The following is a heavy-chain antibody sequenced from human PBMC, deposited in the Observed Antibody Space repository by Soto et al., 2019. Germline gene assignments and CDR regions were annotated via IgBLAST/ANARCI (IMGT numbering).Heavy chain of an antibody. CDR1: GFTFSSYA. D-gene: IGHD3-10*01. CDR3: ARPDYGSGSYPDY. V-gene: IGHV3-30-3*01. CDR2: ISYDGGNK. Sequence: QVQLVESGGGVVQPGRSLRLSCAASGFTFSSYAMHWVRQAPGKGLEWVAVISYDGGNKYYADSVKGRFTVSRDNSKITLYLQINSLRAEDTAVYYCARPDYGSGSYPDYWGQGTLVTVSS. J-gene: IGHJ4*02.